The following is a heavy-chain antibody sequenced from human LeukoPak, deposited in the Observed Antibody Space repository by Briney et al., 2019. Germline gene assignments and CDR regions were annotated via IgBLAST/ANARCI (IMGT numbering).Heavy chain of an antibody. D-gene: IGHD3-16*02. J-gene: IGHJ3*02. Sequence: ASVKVSCKASGYTFTSYYMHWVRQAPGQGLEWMGIINPSGGSTSYAQKFQGRVTMTRDTSTSTAHMELRRLESGDTAVYYCTGEGVYAPDPSSYHRDAFDIWGQGTVVIVSS. CDR3: TGEGVYAPDPSSYHRDAFDI. CDR2: INPSGGST. CDR1: GYTFTSYY. V-gene: IGHV1-46*01.